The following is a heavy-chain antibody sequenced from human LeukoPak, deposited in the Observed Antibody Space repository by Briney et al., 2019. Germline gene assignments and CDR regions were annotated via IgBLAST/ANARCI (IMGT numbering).Heavy chain of an antibody. D-gene: IGHD4-23*01. CDR2: INHSGST. V-gene: IGHV4-34*01. Sequence: PSETLSLTCAVYGVSFSGYYWSWIRQPPGKGLEWIGEINHSGSTNYNPSLKSRVTISLDTSKNQFSLKLSSVTAADTAVYYCAQYGGNSVYDYWGQETLVTVSS. CDR3: AQYGGNSVYDY. J-gene: IGHJ4*02. CDR1: GVSFSGYY.